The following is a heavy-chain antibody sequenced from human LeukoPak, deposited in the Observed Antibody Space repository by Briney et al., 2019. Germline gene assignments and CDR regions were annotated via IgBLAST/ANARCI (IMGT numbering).Heavy chain of an antibody. CDR3: ARGLGYCSGGSCYSGYYYYGMDV. V-gene: IGHV4-34*01. J-gene: IGHJ6*02. CDR1: GGSFSGYY. Sequence: SETLSLTCAVYGGSFSGYYWSWIRQPPGKGLEWIGEISHSGSTNYNPSLKSRVTISVDTSKNQFSLKLSSVTAADTAVYYCARGLGYCSGGSCYSGYYYYGMDVWGQGTTVTVSS. CDR2: ISHSGST. D-gene: IGHD2-15*01.